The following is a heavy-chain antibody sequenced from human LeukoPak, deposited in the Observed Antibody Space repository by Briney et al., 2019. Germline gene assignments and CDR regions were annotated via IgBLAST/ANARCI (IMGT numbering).Heavy chain of an antibody. CDR3: ARQLRSGSYMYYFDY. V-gene: IGHV4-39*01. D-gene: IGHD1-26*01. Sequence: PSETLSLTCTVSGGSISSSSYYWGWIRQPPGKGLEWIGSIYYSGSTYYNPSLKSRVTISVDTSKNQFSLKLSSVTAADTAVYYCARQLRSGSYMYYFDYWGQGTLVTVSP. CDR1: GGSISSSSYY. J-gene: IGHJ4*02. CDR2: IYYSGST.